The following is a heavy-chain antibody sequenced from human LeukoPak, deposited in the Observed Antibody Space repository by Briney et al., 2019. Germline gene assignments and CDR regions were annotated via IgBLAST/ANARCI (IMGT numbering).Heavy chain of an antibody. Sequence: PSETLSLTCAVYGGSFSGYYWSWIRQPPGKGLEWIGEINHSGSTNYNPSLKSRVTISVDTSKNQFSLKLSSVTAADTAVYYCAREKVLPPWYYYYYGMDVWGQGTTVTVSS. CDR2: INHSGST. CDR1: GGSFSGYY. D-gene: IGHD1-14*01. J-gene: IGHJ6*02. V-gene: IGHV4-34*01. CDR3: AREKVLPPWYYYYYGMDV.